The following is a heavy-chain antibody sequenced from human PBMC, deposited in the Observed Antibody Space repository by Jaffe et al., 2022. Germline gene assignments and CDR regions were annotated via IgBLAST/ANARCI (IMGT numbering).Heavy chain of an antibody. D-gene: IGHD3-10*01. J-gene: IGHJ4*02. V-gene: IGHV4-59*01. CDR2: IYYSGST. CDR1: GGSISSYY. Sequence: QVQLQESGPGLVKPSETLSLTCTVSGGSISSYYWSWIRQPPGKGLEWIGYIYYSGSTNYNPSLKSRVTISVDTSKNQFSLKLSSVTAADTAVYYCARARRRSGSYYNSNYFDYWGQGTLVTVSS. CDR3: ARARRRSGSYYNSNYFDY.